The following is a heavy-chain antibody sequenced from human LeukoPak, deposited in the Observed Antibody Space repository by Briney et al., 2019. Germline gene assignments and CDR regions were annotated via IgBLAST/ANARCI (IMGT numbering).Heavy chain of an antibody. CDR1: GFTFSNSE. V-gene: IGHV3-15*01. CDR2: IKSKTDGGTT. D-gene: IGHD2-21*02. CDR3: TREAVTANGYFDY. Sequence: GGSLRLSCAASGFTFSNSEMTWVRQAPGKGLEWVGRIKSKTDGGTTDYAAPVKGRFTISRDDSKNTLYLQMNSLKTEDTAVYYCTREAVTANGYFDYWGQGTLVTVSS. J-gene: IGHJ4*02.